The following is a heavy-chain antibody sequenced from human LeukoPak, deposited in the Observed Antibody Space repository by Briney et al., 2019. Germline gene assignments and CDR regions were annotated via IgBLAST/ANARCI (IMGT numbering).Heavy chain of an antibody. Sequence: GGSLRLSCAASGFTFSSYSMNWVRQAPGKGLEWVSSFSSSSSYIYYADSVKGRFTIPRDNAKNSLYLQMNSLRAEDTAVYYCARDDYGDYAGFDYWGQGTLVTVSS. V-gene: IGHV3-21*01. CDR3: ARDDYGDYAGFDY. J-gene: IGHJ4*02. D-gene: IGHD4-17*01. CDR1: GFTFSSYS. CDR2: FSSSSSYI.